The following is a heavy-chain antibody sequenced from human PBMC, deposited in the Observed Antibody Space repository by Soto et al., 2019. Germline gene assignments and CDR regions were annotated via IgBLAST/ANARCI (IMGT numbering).Heavy chain of an antibody. CDR3: ARRAHLNYYYYGMDV. CDR1: GYSFTSYW. V-gene: IGHV5-10-1*01. J-gene: IGHJ6*02. Sequence: GESLKISCKGSGYSFTSYWICWVRQMPGKGLEWMGRIDPSDSYTNYSPSFQGHVTISADKSISTAYLQWSSLKASDTAMYYCARRAHLNYYYYGMDVWGQGTTVTVSS. CDR2: IDPSDSYT.